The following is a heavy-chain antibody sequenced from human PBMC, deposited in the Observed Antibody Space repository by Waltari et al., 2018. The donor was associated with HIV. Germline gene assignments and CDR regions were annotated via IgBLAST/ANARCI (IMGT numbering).Heavy chain of an antibody. D-gene: IGHD4-17*01. Sequence: QVQLQASGPGLVKPSETLSLTCSVSSGSTNSFYLNWIRQSPGKGLEWIGYVYYTGITNYNPSLKSRVTISADTSTSQFSLTLTSVTDADTAVYYCARVSTVTPWYFDRWGRGTLVTVSS. CDR2: VYYTGIT. V-gene: IGHV4-59*01. CDR1: SGSTNSFY. CDR3: ARVSTVTPWYFDR. J-gene: IGHJ2*01.